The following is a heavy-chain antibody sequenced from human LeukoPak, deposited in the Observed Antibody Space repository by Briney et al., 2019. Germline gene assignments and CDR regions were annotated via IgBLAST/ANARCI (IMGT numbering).Heavy chain of an antibody. V-gene: IGHV3-11*04. J-gene: IGHJ4*02. CDR1: GFTFSDYY. CDR3: ASWGGNAQSDSWSGPFDY. CDR2: ISSSGSTI. D-gene: IGHD3-3*01. Sequence: KAGGSLRLSCAASGFTFSDYYMSWIRQAPGKGLEWVSYISSSGSTIYYADSVKGRFTISRDNAKNSLYLQMSSLRVEDTAVYYCASWGGNAQSDSWSGPFDYWGQGTLVTVSS.